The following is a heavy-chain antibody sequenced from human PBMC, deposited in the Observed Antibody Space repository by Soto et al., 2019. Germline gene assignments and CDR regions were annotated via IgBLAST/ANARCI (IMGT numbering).Heavy chain of an antibody. J-gene: IGHJ5*02. CDR1: GYTFTGYY. CDR2: INPNSGGT. CDR3: ARDGHCSGGSCSGWFDP. V-gene: IGHV1-2*04. D-gene: IGHD2-15*01. Sequence: ASVKVSCKASGYTFTGYYMHWVRQAPGQGLEWMGWINPNSGGTNYAQKFQGWVTMTRDTSISTAYMELSRLRSDDTAVYYCARDGHCSGGSCSGWFDPWRQGTLVTVSS.